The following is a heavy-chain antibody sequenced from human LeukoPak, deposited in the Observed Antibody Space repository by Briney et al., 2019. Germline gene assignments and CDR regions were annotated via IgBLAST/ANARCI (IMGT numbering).Heavy chain of an antibody. V-gene: IGHV4-59*01. D-gene: IGHD3/OR15-3a*01. CDR3: ARRTGYYDGFDY. CDR2: IYYSGST. J-gene: IGHJ4*02. CDR1: GGSISSYY. Sequence: SETLSLTCTVSGGSISSYYWRWIRQPPGKGLEWIGYIYYSGSTNYNPSLKSRVTISVDTSKNQFSLKVSSVTAADTAVYYCARRTGYYDGFDYWGQGTLVTVSS.